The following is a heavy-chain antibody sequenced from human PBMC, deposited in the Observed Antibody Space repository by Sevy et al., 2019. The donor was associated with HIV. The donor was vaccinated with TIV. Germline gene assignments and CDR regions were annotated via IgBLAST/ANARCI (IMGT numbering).Heavy chain of an antibody. D-gene: IGHD3-22*01. CDR3: TATYYYDGSGYLPTPLDAFDI. Sequence: GGSLRLSCAASGFTFSNAWMSRVRQAPGKGLEWVGRIKSKTDGGKTDYAAPVKGRFTISRDDSKNTLYLQMNSLKTEDTAVYYCTATYYYDGSGYLPTPLDAFDIWGQGTMVTVSS. CDR2: IKSKTDGGKT. V-gene: IGHV3-15*01. CDR1: GFTFSNAW. J-gene: IGHJ3*02.